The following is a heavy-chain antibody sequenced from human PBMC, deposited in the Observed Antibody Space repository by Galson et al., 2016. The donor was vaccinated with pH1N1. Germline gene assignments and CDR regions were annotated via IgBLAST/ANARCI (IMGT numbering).Heavy chain of an antibody. CDR2: ISPDGTDT. CDR3: TAYNWGSPFDV. V-gene: IGHV3-74*01. CDR1: GFTFNNYW. Sequence: SLRLCCAASGFTFNNYWMYWVRQAPGKGLVWVSRISPDGTDTLNADSVRGRFTITRDNSKNTLFLQMNSLGAEDTAMYYCTAYNWGSPFDVWGQGAMVTV. J-gene: IGHJ3*01. D-gene: IGHD7-27*01.